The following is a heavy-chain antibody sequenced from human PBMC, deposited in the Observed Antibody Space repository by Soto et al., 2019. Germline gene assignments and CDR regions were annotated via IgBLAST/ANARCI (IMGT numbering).Heavy chain of an antibody. J-gene: IGHJ4*02. V-gene: IGHV5-51*01. CDR1: GYSFTSYW. Sequence: GESLKISCKGSGYSFTSYWIGWVRQMPGKGLDWMGIIYPGDSDTRYSPSFQGQVTISADKSISTAYLQWSSLKASDTAMYYCARPGEDGYNPGGGFDYWGQGTLVTVSS. D-gene: IGHD5-12*01. CDR2: IYPGDSDT. CDR3: ARPGEDGYNPGGGFDY.